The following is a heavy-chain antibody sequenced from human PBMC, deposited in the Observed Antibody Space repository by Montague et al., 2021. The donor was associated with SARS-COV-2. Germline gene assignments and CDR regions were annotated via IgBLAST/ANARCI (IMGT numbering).Heavy chain of an antibody. D-gene: IGHD3-3*01. J-gene: IGHJ4*02. V-gene: IGHV4-34*01. CDR2: INHSGST. CDR1: GGSFSGYY. CDR3: ARKASRGITIFGVVTASYYFDY. Sequence: SETLSLTCAVYGGSFSGYYWSWIRQPPGKGLEWIGEINHSGSTNYNPSLKGRVTISVETSTNQFSLKLSSVTAADTAVYYCARKASRGITIFGVVTASYYFDYWGQGTLVTVSS.